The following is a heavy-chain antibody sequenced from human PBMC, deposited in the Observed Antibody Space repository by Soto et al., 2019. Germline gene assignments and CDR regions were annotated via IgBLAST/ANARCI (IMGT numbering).Heavy chain of an antibody. Sequence: SSQRLPFTCTLTGDSISSRRYYWGWIRQPSGKGLEWIGTIYYSVSTYNNPSLRSRVCMSIYTFKAPFSLKLKSLTAAYTALYFCASHRSSVVTQAYFDVWGPGSLVTGSS. CDR1: GDSISSRRYY. V-gene: IGHV4-39*01. CDR3: ASHRSSVVTQAYFDV. CDR2: IYYSVST. J-gene: IGHJ4*02. D-gene: IGHD2-21*02.